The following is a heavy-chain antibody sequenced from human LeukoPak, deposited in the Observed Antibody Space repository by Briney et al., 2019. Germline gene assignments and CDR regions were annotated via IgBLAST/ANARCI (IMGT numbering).Heavy chain of an antibody. V-gene: IGHV4-39*01. CDR1: GGSISGSHYF. J-gene: IGHJ4*02. Sequence: SETLSLTCTVSGGSISGSHYFWGWIRRPPGKGLEWIGHMFYSGSTYCNPSLKSRVTIVDTSENQFSLTLNSVTATDTAIYYCARRGITYSTSFFDSWGQGTLVTVSS. D-gene: IGHD2-2*01. CDR2: MFYSGST. CDR3: ARRGITYSTSFFDS.